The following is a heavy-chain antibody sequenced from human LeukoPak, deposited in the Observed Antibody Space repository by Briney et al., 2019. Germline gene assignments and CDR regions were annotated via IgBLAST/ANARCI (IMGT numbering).Heavy chain of an antibody. Sequence: PSETLYLTCTVSGGSISSGDYYWGWIRQPPGKGLEWIGSIYHSGSTYYNPSLKSRVTISVDTSKNQFSLELSSVTAADTAVYYCAIAAATFDYWGQGTLVTVSS. J-gene: IGHJ4*02. CDR1: GGSISSGDYY. CDR2: IYHSGST. CDR3: AIAAATFDY. D-gene: IGHD6-13*01. V-gene: IGHV4-39*07.